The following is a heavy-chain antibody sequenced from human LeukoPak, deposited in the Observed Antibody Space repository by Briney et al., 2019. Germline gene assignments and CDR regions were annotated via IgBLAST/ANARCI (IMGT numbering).Heavy chain of an antibody. J-gene: IGHJ4*02. Sequence: GGSLRLSCAASGFTFSSYWMSWVRQAPGKGLEWVANIKQDGSEKYYVDSVKGRFTISRDNAKNSLYLQMNSLRAEDTAVYYCARMGGPMVPHYFDYWGQGTLVTVSS. CDR3: ARMGGPMVPHYFDY. D-gene: IGHD4-23*01. CDR2: IKQDGSEK. V-gene: IGHV3-7*03. CDR1: GFTFSSYW.